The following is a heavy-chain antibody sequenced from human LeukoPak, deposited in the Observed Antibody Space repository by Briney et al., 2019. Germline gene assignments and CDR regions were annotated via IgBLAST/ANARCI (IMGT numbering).Heavy chain of an antibody. D-gene: IGHD5-24*01. J-gene: IGHJ4*02. V-gene: IGHV1-69*04. CDR2: IIPILGIA. Sequence: SVNVSCKASGGTFSSYAISWVRQAPGQGLEWMGRIIPILGIANYAQKFQGRVTITADKSTSTAYMELSSLRSEDTAVYYCARDVEMATFFDYWGQGTLVTVSS. CDR3: ARDVEMATFFDY. CDR1: GGTFSSYA.